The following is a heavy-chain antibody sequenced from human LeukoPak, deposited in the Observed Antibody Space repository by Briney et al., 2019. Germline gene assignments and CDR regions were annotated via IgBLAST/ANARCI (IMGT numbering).Heavy chain of an antibody. CDR1: GFTFSSYA. CDR3: AKDSDFWSGYFDY. D-gene: IGHD3-3*01. CDR2: ISWNSGSI. Sequence: GGFLRLSCAASGFTFSSYAMRWVRQAPGKGLEWVSGISWNSGSIGYADSVKGRFTISRDNAKNSLYLQMNSLRAEDTALYYCAKDSDFWSGYFDYWGQGTLVTVSS. J-gene: IGHJ4*02. V-gene: IGHV3-9*01.